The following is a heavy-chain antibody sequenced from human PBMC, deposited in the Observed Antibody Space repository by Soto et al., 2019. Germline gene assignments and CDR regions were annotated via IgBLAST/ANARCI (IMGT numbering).Heavy chain of an antibody. J-gene: IGHJ4*02. CDR2: ISYDGSNK. V-gene: IGHV3-30*18. CDR3: AKGGKNVLLWFGESNLFDY. CDR1: GFTFSSYG. D-gene: IGHD3-10*01. Sequence: GGSLRLSCAASGFTFSSYGMHWVRQAPGKGLEWVAVISYDGSNKYYADSVKGRFTISRDNSKNTLYLQMNSLRAEDTAVYYCAKGGKNVLLWFGESNLFDYWDQGTLVTVSS.